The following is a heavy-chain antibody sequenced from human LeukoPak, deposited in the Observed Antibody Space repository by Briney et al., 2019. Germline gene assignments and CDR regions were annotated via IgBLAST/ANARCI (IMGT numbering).Heavy chain of an antibody. J-gene: IGHJ4*02. D-gene: IGHD3-3*01. CDR2: FYSGGST. CDR3: ARRVGGFWSGYPRLYYFDY. V-gene: IGHV4-39*07. CDR1: GGSISSSSYY. Sequence: SETLSLTCTVSGGSISSSSYYWGWIRQPPGKGLEWIGTFYSGGSTYYNPSLKSRVTISVDTSKNQFSLKLSSVTAADTAVYYCARRVGGFWSGYPRLYYFDYWGQGTLVTVSS.